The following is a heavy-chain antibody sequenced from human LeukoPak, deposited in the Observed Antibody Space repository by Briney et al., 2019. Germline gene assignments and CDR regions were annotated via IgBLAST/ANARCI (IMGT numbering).Heavy chain of an antibody. CDR1: GYTFTGYY. CDR2: INPNSGGT. CDR3: ARGGAAAGIFGEY. J-gene: IGHJ4*02. D-gene: IGHD6-13*01. Sequence: ASVKVSCKASGYTFTGYYMHWVRQAPGQGLEWMGWINPNSGGTNYAQKFQGRVTMTRDTFIGTAYMELSRLRSDDTAVYYCARGGAAAGIFGEYWDQGTLVTVSS. V-gene: IGHV1-2*02.